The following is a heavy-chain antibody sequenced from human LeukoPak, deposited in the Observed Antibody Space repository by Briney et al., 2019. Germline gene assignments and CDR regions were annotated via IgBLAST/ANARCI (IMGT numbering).Heavy chain of an antibody. V-gene: IGHV5-51*01. Sequence: GESLKISCKASGYSFTSYWIAWVRQMPGKGLEWMGIIYPGDSDTRYSPPFQGQVTISADKSVTTAYLQWSSLKASDTAMYYCALGAVRGLHAFDIWGQGTMVTVSS. J-gene: IGHJ3*02. D-gene: IGHD3-10*01. CDR1: GYSFTSYW. CDR2: IYPGDSDT. CDR3: ALGAVRGLHAFDI.